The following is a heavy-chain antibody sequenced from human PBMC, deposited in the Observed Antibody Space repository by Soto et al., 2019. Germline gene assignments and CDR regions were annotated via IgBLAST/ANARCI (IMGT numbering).Heavy chain of an antibody. D-gene: IGHD3-10*01. CDR2: FYYLGST. CDR3: ATDAYHGSGSPYTAY. V-gene: IGHV4-59*01. J-gene: IGHJ4*01. CDR1: GSSMSEYF. Sequence: SETMSLTCSVSGSSMSEYFWCWIRQSPGKGLEWIGYFYYLGSTDYNPSLKSRVTISVDTSKRQFSLRMTLVTAADTAVYYCATDAYHGSGSPYTAYWGPGTQVTVSS.